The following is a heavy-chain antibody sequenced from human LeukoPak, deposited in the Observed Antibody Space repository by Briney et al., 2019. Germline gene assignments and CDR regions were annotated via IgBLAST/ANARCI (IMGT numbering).Heavy chain of an antibody. CDR1: GYTFTSYY. V-gene: IGHV1-46*01. D-gene: IGHD3-22*01. CDR3: GRGVITYYYDSSGKNWFDP. Sequence: ASVKVSCKASGYTFTSYYMHWVRQAPGQGLEWMGIINPSGGSTSYAQKFQGRVTMTRDTSTSTVYMELSSLRSEDTAVYYCGRGVITYYYDSSGKNWFDPWGQGTLVTVSS. J-gene: IGHJ5*02. CDR2: INPSGGST.